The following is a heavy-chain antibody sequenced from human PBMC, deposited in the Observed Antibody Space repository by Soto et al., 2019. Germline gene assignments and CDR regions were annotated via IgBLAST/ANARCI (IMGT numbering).Heavy chain of an antibody. CDR1: GGSISSYY. Sequence: QVQLQESGPGLVKPSETLSLTCTVSGGSISSYYWSWIRQPPGKGLEWIGYIYYSGSTNYNPSLKSRVTISVDTSKNQFSLKLSSVTAADTAVYYCARDRMGDGNFDYWSQGTLVTVSS. CDR3: ARDRMGDGNFDY. D-gene: IGHD1-26*01. CDR2: IYYSGST. J-gene: IGHJ4*02. V-gene: IGHV4-59*01.